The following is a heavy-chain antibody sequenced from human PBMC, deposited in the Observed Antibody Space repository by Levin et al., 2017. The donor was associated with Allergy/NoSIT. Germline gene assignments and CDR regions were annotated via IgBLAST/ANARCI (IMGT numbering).Heavy chain of an antibody. CDR3: TTYYYGSEYFDY. V-gene: IGHV3-15*01. CDR1: GFTFSNAW. Sequence: GESLKISCAASGFTFSNAWMSWVRQAPGKGLEWVGRIKSKTDGGTTDYAAPVKGRFTISRDDSKNTLYLQMNSLKTEDTAVYYCTTYYYGSEYFDYWGQGTLVTVSS. D-gene: IGHD3-10*01. CDR2: IKSKTDGGTT. J-gene: IGHJ4*02.